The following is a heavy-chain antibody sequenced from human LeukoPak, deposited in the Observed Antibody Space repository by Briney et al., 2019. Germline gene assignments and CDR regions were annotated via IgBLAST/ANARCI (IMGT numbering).Heavy chain of an antibody. V-gene: IGHV1-18*01. Sequence: GDSVKVSCKASGYTFTSYGISWVRQAPGQGLEWMGWISAYNGNTNYAQKLQGRVTMTTDTSTSTAYMELRSLRSDDTAVYYCARDSAGYYDSSGYAGARLDCWGQGTLVTVSS. CDR2: ISAYNGNT. CDR1: GYTFTSYG. CDR3: ARDSAGYYDSSGYAGARLDC. J-gene: IGHJ4*02. D-gene: IGHD3-22*01.